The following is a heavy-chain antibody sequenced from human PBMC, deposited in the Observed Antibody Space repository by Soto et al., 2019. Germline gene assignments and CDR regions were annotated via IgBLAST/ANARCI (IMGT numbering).Heavy chain of an antibody. V-gene: IGHV4-59*01. Sequence: QVQLQESGPGLVKPSETLSLTCTVSGGSISCYYWSWIRQPPGKGLEWIGYIYYSGSTNYNPSLKRRVTISVDTSKNQFSLKLSSVTAADTAVYYCARVRSSGRLGYFDYWGQGTLVTVSS. D-gene: IGHD3-10*01. CDR3: ARVRSSGRLGYFDY. CDR2: IYYSGST. CDR1: GGSISCYY. J-gene: IGHJ4*02.